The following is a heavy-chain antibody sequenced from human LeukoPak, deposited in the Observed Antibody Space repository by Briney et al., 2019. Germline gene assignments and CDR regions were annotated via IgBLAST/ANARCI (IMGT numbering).Heavy chain of an antibody. Sequence: GGSPRLSCAASGFPFNTYRMNWVRQAPGKGLEWVSSISSSTSHIYYVDSVKGRFTISRDNANKSLYLQMNSLRAEDTAVYFCARDVKYCSGGTCYSPFDHWGQGTLVTVSS. D-gene: IGHD2-15*01. CDR3: ARDVKYCSGGTCYSPFDH. CDR2: ISSSTSHI. J-gene: IGHJ4*02. CDR1: GFPFNTYR. V-gene: IGHV3-21*01.